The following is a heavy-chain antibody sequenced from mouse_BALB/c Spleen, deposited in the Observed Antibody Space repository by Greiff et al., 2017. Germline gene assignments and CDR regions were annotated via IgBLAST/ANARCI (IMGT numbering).Heavy chain of an antibody. V-gene: IGHV1-80*01. J-gene: IGHJ4*01. CDR2: IYPGDGDT. CDR3: ARSEETGTERYAMDY. D-gene: IGHD4-1*01. Sequence: QVQLQQSGAELVRPGSSVKISCKASGYAFSSYWMNWVKQRPGQGLEWIGQIYPGDGDTNYNGKFKGKATLTADKSSSTAYMQLSSLTSEDSAVYFCARSEETGTERYAMDYWGQGTSVTVSS. CDR1: GYAFSSYW.